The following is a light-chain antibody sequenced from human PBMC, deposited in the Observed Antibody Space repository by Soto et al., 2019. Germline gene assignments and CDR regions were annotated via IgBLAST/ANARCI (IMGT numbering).Light chain of an antibody. Sequence: EIVLTQSPATLSLSPGERATLSCRASRSISNYLAWYQQKPGQPPRLLIYDASNRATDIPARFSGSGSGTDFPLTISSLEPEDFAVYYCQRRGYWTIFGQGTKREIK. CDR1: RSISNY. J-gene: IGKJ2*01. V-gene: IGKV3-11*01. CDR2: DAS. CDR3: QRRGYWTI.